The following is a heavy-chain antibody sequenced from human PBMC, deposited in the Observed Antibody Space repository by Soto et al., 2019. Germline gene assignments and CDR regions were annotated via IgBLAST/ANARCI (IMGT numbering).Heavy chain of an antibody. J-gene: IGHJ4*02. Sequence: EVHLLESGGGLVHPGESLRLSCGASGFTFSSCVMTWVRQAPGKGLEWVSCITDSGTGTYYADSVKGRFIISRDNSKNTMYLQMNNLRAEDTGVYYCAKGLINGRWYAEDWGQGTLVTVSS. CDR3: AKGLINGRWYAED. CDR2: ITDSGTGT. D-gene: IGHD6-13*01. V-gene: IGHV3-23*01. CDR1: GFTFSSCV.